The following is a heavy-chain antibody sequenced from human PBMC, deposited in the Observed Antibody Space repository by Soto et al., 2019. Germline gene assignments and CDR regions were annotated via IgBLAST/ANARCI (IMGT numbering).Heavy chain of an antibody. Sequence: GESLKISCKGSGYSFTSYWISWVRQMPGKGLEWMGRIDPSDSYTNYSPSFQGHVTISADKSISTAYLQWSSLKASDTAMYYCARRGDIVLVPARDKHYGMDVWGQGTTVTVSS. CDR2: IDPSDSYT. CDR3: ARRGDIVLVPARDKHYGMDV. D-gene: IGHD2-2*01. J-gene: IGHJ6*02. V-gene: IGHV5-10-1*01. CDR1: GYSFTSYW.